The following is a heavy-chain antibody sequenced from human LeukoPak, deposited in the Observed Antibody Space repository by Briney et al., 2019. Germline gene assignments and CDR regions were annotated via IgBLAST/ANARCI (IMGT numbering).Heavy chain of an antibody. CDR1: GFTFSIYA. CDR2: ISGSGGST. V-gene: IGHV3-23*01. Sequence: GGSLRLSCAASGFTFSIYAMSWVRQAPGKGLEWVSAISGSGGSTYYADSVKGRFTISRDNSKNTVYLQMNSLRVEDTALYYCVRSLDYWGQGTLVTVSS. CDR3: VRSLDY. J-gene: IGHJ4*02.